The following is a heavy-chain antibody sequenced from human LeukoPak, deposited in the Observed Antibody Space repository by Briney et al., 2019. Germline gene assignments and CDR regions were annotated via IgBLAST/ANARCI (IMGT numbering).Heavy chain of an antibody. CDR3: TREVICSGGSCSSEWFDP. J-gene: IGHJ5*02. D-gene: IGHD2-15*01. Sequence: GGSLRLSCTASGFTFGDYAMSWVRQAPGKGLEWVGFIRSKACGGTTEYAASVKGRFTISRDDSKSIAYLQMNSLKTEDTAVYYCTREVICSGGSCSSEWFDPWGQGTLVTVSS. V-gene: IGHV3-49*04. CDR2: IRSKACGGTT. CDR1: GFTFGDYA.